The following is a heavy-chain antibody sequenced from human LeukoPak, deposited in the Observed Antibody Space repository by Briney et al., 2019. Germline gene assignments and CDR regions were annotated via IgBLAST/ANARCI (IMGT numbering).Heavy chain of an antibody. CDR1: GGSFSGYY. J-gene: IGHJ5*02. D-gene: IGHD5-18*01. CDR3: ARARAGYSYGSFDP. CDR2: TYHSGST. Sequence: SETLSLTCAVYGGSFSGYYWSWIRQSPGKGLEWIGETYHSGSTNYNPSLKSRVTISLDTSKNQFSLKLSSVTAADTAVYYCARARAGYSYGSFDPWGQGTLVTVSS. V-gene: IGHV4-34*01.